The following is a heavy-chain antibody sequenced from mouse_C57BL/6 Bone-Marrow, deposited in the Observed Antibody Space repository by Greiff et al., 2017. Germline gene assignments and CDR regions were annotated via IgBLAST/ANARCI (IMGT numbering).Heavy chain of an antibody. CDR3: AGGLAWFAY. J-gene: IGHJ3*01. CDR1: GYTFTSYW. D-gene: IGHD3-1*01. V-gene: IGHV1-69*01. CDR2: IDPSDSYT. Sequence: QVQLQQPGAELVMPGASVKLSCKASGYTFTSYWMHWVKQRPGQGLEWIGEIDPSDSYTNYNQKFKDKSTLTVDKSSSAAYMQLSSLTSEDSAVYYCAGGLAWFAYWGQGTLVTVSA.